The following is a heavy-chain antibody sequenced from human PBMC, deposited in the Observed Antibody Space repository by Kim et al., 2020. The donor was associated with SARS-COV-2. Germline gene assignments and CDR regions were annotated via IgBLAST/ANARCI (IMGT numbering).Heavy chain of an antibody. V-gene: IGHV3-43*02. CDR1: GFTFDDYA. CDR2: ISGDGGST. D-gene: IGHD3-10*01. CDR3: AKDMNRRLWFGELFASRDYYYGMDV. J-gene: IGHJ6*02. Sequence: GGSLRLSCAASGFTFDDYAMHWVRQAPGKGLEWVSLISGDGGSTYYADSVKGRFTISRDNSKNSLYLQMNSLRTEDTALYYCAKDMNRRLWFGELFASRDYYYGMDVWGQGPKVTVS.